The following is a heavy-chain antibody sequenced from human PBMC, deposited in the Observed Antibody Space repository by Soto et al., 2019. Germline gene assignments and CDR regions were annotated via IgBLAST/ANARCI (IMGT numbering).Heavy chain of an antibody. CDR3: ARGSGNYWYYFDY. Sequence: SGGSLRLSCAASGFTVSSNYMSWVRQAPGKGLEWVSVIYSGGSTYYADSVKGRFTISRDNSKNTLYLQMNSLRAEDTAVYYCARGSGNYWYYFDYWGQGTLVTVSS. J-gene: IGHJ4*02. D-gene: IGHD1-26*01. CDR2: IYSGGST. CDR1: GFTVSSNY. V-gene: IGHV3-53*01.